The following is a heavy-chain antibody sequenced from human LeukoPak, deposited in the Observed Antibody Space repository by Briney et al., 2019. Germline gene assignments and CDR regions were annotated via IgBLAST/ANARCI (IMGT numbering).Heavy chain of an antibody. CDR1: GFTFDDYA. V-gene: IGHV3-9*01. CDR2: ISWNSGSI. D-gene: IGHD3-3*01. Sequence: PGRSLRLSCVASGFTFDDYAMHWVRQAPGKGLEWVSGISWNSGSIGYADSVKGRFTISRDNAKNSLYLQMNSLRAEDTALYYCAKDLEIFGVVIPSRDAFDIWGQGTMVTVSS. CDR3: AKDLEIFGVVIPSRDAFDI. J-gene: IGHJ3*02.